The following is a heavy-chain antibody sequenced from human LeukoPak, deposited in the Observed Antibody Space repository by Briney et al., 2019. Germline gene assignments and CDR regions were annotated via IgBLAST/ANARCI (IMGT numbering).Heavy chain of an antibody. CDR2: IYYSGST. D-gene: IGHD3-3*01. V-gene: IGHV4-59*01. CDR1: GGSISSYY. Sequence: SETLSLTCTVSGGSISSYYWSWIRQPPGKGLEWIGYIYYSGSTNYNPSLKSRVTISVDTSKNQFSLKLSSVTAADTAVYYCARDRVVWSGYYYYYYGMDVWGQGTTVTVSS. CDR3: ARDRVVWSGYYYYYYGMDV. J-gene: IGHJ6*02.